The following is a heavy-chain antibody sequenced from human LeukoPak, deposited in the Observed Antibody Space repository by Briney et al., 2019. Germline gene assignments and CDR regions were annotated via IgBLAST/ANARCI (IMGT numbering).Heavy chain of an antibody. CDR3: ARQGRGSGWYRIDY. CDR2: INHSGST. V-gene: IGHV4-34*01. Sequence: SETLSLTCAVYGGSFSGYYWSWIRQPPGKGLEWIGEINHSGSTNYNPSLKSRVTISIDTSKNQFSLKLSSVTAADTAVYYCARQGRGSGWYRIDYWGQGTLVTVSS. CDR1: GGSFSGYY. J-gene: IGHJ4*02. D-gene: IGHD6-19*01.